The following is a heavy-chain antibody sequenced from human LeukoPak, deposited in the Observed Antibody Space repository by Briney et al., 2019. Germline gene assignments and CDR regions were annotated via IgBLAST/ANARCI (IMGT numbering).Heavy chain of an antibody. CDR1: GYTFTSYG. V-gene: IGHV1-18*01. CDR3: ARDLSYSSGWPEFSHDYYYYYMDV. J-gene: IGHJ6*03. CDR2: INVYNDNT. D-gene: IGHD6-19*01. Sequence: GASVKVSCKASGYTFTSYGISWVRQAPGQGLEWMGWINVYNDNTNYAQMLQGRVTMTRDTSISTAYMELSRLRSDDTAVYYCARDLSYSSGWPEFSHDYYYYYMDVWGKGTTVTVSS.